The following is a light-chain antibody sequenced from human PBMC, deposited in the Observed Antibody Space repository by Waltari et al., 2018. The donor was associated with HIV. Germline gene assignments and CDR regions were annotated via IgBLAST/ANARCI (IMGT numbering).Light chain of an antibody. Sequence: IQVTQSPSLVSASLGDTVTITCQASESISYEIAWYQQRPREAPRLLIYSASRLDTGVPSRFSGGGSGTYFTLIISGLEPEDFATYFCQQAHSFPHTFGPGTKVE. CDR2: SAS. CDR1: ESISYE. V-gene: IGKV1-12*01. CDR3: QQAHSFPHT. J-gene: IGKJ2*01.